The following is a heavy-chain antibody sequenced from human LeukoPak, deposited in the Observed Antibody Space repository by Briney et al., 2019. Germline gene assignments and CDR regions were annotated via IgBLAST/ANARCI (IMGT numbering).Heavy chain of an antibody. CDR1: GFTVRSNY. CDR3: ARGGSITARPGAFDI. Sequence: GGSLRLSCAVSGFTVRSNYMSWVRQAPGKGLEWVSDIHGGGSTYYSDSVKGRFTISRDDSKNTLYLQMNSLRAEDTAVYYCARGGSITARPGAFDIWGQGTMVTVSS. V-gene: IGHV3-66*01. J-gene: IGHJ3*02. CDR2: IHGGGST. D-gene: IGHD6-6*01.